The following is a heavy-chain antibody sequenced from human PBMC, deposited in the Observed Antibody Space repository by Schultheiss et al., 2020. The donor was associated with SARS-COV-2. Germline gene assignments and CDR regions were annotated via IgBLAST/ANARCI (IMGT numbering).Heavy chain of an antibody. CDR1: GFTFDDYA. V-gene: IGHV3-23*01. CDR3: ATFREGY. J-gene: IGHJ4*02. CDR2: ISGSGGST. Sequence: GESLKISCAASGFTFDDYAMHWVRQAPGKGLEWVSAISGSGGSTYYADSVKGRFTISRDNSKNTLYLQMNSLKTEDTALYYCATFREGYWGRGTLVTVSS. D-gene: IGHD2-21*01.